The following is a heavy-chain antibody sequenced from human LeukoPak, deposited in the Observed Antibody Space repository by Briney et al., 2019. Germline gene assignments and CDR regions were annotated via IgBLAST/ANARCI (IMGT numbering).Heavy chain of an antibody. D-gene: IGHD1-26*01. V-gene: IGHV4-59*01. Sequence: SETLSLTCTVSGGSISSYYWSWIRQPPGKGLEWIGYIYYSGSTNYNPSLKSRVIISVDTSKNQFSLKLSSVTAADTAVYYCAREENPQGGGSYFSRYFDLWGRGTLVTVSS. CDR2: IYYSGST. J-gene: IGHJ2*01. CDR1: GGSISSYY. CDR3: AREENPQGGGSYFSRYFDL.